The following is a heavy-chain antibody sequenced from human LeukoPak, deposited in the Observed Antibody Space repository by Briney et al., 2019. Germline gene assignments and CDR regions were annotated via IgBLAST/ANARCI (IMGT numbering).Heavy chain of an antibody. Sequence: SQTLSLTCTVSGGSITIGYYYWGWIRQPRGKGLDWIGYIFYTGSTYYNSSPKTPCTKTDDPSKNTFCLRLCYVTAADTTADYCAGYDSSGYLDYWGQGRLVTVSS. J-gene: IGHJ4*02. CDR2: IFYTGST. V-gene: IGHV4-30-4*08. CDR3: AGYDSSGYLDY. D-gene: IGHD3-22*01. CDR1: GGSITIGYYY.